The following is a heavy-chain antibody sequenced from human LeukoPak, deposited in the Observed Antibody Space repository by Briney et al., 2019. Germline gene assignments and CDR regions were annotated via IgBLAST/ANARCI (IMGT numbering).Heavy chain of an antibody. D-gene: IGHD3-3*01. CDR3: STPAFWSGALLRYYYGMDV. J-gene: IGHJ6*02. Sequence: GRSLRLSCAASGFTFSSYGMHWVRQAPGKGLEWVAVISYDGSNKYYADSVKGRFTISRDNSKNTLYLQMNSLRAEDTAVYYCSTPAFWSGALLRYYYGMDVWGQGTTVTVSS. CDR2: ISYDGSNK. V-gene: IGHV3-30*03. CDR1: GFTFSSYG.